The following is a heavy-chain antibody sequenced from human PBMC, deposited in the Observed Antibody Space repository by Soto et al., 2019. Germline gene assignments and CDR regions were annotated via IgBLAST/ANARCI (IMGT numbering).Heavy chain of an antibody. CDR2: IIPIFGTA. Sequence: SVKVSCKASGGTFSSYAISWVRQAPGQGLEWMGGIIPIFGTANYAQKFQGRVTITADESTSTAYMELSSLRSEDTAVYYCARDTSSTGGLVATTTLWYYGMDVWGQVTTVTVS. V-gene: IGHV1-69*13. J-gene: IGHJ6*02. D-gene: IGHD5-12*01. CDR1: GGTFSSYA. CDR3: ARDTSSTGGLVATTTLWYYGMDV.